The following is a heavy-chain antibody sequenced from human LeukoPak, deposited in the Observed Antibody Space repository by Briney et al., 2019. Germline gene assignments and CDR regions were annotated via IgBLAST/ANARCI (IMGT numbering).Heavy chain of an antibody. Sequence: GGSLRLSCVVSGFRFSDYWMHWVRKAPGKGLEWVSGISWHSANIDYADSVKGRFTISRDNAKNSLYLQMNSLRPEDTALYYCVRDSGSTTVLIGDAFDLWGQGTMVTVSS. V-gene: IGHV3-9*01. CDR3: VRDSGSTTVLIGDAFDL. J-gene: IGHJ3*01. CDR2: ISWHSANI. CDR1: GFRFSDYW. D-gene: IGHD4-23*01.